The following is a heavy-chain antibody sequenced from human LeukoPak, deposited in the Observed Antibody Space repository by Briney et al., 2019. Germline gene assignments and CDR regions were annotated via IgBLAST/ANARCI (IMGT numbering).Heavy chain of an antibody. CDR3: AKDITMIVVVTLLGGFDI. CDR1: GFTFSSYG. V-gene: IGHV3-30*18. J-gene: IGHJ3*02. CDR2: ISYDGSNK. D-gene: IGHD3-22*01. Sequence: PGGSLRLSCAASGFTFSSYGMHWVRQAPGKGLEWVAVISYDGSNKYYADSVKGRFTISRDNSKNTVYLQMNSLRAEDTAVYYCAKDITMIVVVTLLGGFDIWGQGTMVTVSS.